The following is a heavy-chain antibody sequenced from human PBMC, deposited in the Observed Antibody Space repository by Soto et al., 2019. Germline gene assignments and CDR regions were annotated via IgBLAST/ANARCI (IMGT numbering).Heavy chain of an antibody. V-gene: IGHV6-1*01. Sequence: PSQTLSLTCALSGDSVSNKDVTFNWLRQSPSRGLEWLGRTYLRSYQYQEYHPSVRGRITITPDAPANKFSLSLTSVTPEDTAVYFCARGDRSGHYLLAWGKGTQVTVSS. CDR1: GDSVSNKDVT. CDR2: TYLRSYQYQ. J-gene: IGHJ5*02. D-gene: IGHD3-9*01. CDR3: ARGDRSGHYLLA.